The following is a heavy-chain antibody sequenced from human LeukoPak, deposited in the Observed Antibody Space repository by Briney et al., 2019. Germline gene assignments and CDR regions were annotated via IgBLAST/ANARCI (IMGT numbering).Heavy chain of an antibody. Sequence: SETLSLTCTVSNASINSDYWSWIRQPPGKGLEFIGYVYHTGSAYYNSSLRGRVTISIDTSKNQFSLNLRSVTAADTAVYYCARARSGSLLDHWGQGTLVTVSS. CDR1: NASINSDY. D-gene: IGHD1-26*01. CDR3: ARARSGSLLDH. V-gene: IGHV4-59*01. J-gene: IGHJ4*02. CDR2: VYHTGSA.